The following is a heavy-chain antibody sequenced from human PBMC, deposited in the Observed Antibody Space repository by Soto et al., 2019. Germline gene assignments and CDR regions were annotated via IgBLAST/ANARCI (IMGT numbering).Heavy chain of an antibody. CDR1: GFTFSSYA. V-gene: IGHV3-23*01. Sequence: EVQLLESGGGLVQPGGSLRLSCAASGFTFSSYAMSWVRQAPGKGLEWVSAISGSGGSTYYADSVKGRFTISRDNSKNTLYLQMNSLRAEDTAVYYCAKGYCGGDGHGAFAAAFDIWGQGTMVTVSS. CDR3: AKGYCGGDGHGAFAAAFDI. J-gene: IGHJ3*02. D-gene: IGHD2-21*01. CDR2: ISGSGGST.